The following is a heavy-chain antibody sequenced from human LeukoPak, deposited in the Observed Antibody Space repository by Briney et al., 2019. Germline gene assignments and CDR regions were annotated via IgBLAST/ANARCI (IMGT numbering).Heavy chain of an antibody. V-gene: IGHV4-34*01. D-gene: IGHD6-13*01. CDR3: ARGGRSPYDY. CDR2: INHSGST. CDR1: GGSFSGYY. J-gene: IGHJ4*02. Sequence: SETLSLTCAVYGGSFSGYYWSWIRQPPGKGLEWIGEINHSGSTSYNPSLKSRVTISVDTSKNQFSLKLSSVTAADTAVYYCARGGRSPYDYWGQGTLVTVSS.